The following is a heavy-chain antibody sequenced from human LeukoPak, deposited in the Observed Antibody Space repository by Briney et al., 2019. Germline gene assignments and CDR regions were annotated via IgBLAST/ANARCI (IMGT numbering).Heavy chain of an antibody. CDR1: GFTFSRYS. D-gene: IGHD2-21*02. V-gene: IGHV3-21*01. CDR2: ISSGGSYI. Sequence: PGGSLRLSCGASGFTFSRYSMNWVRQAPGKGLEWVSSISSGGSYIYYADSVKGRFTISRDNAKNSLYLQMNSLRAEDTAVYYCASRNQYCGGDCFWAFDIWGRGTMVTVSS. J-gene: IGHJ3*02. CDR3: ASRNQYCGGDCFWAFDI.